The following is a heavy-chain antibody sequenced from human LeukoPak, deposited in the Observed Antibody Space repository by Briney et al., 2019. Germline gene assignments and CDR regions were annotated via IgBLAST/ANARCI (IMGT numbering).Heavy chain of an antibody. CDR2: ISSSGSTI. V-gene: IGHV3-48*03. CDR3: ANLPGGSYYVSRGFDY. CDR1: GFTFSSYE. J-gene: IGHJ4*02. Sequence: GGSLRLSCAASGFTFSSYEMNWVRQAPGKGGEGGSYISSSGSTIYYADSVKGRFTISRDNAKNSLDLQMNSLRAEDTAVYYCANLPGGSYYVSRGFDYWGQGTLVTVSS. D-gene: IGHD1-26*01.